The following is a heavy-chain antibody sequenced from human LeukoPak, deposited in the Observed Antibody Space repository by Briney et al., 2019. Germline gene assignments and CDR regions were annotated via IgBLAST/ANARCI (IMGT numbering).Heavy chain of an antibody. CDR1: GGSISSSSYY. J-gene: IGHJ6*03. CDR3: ARLPTVTTWRYYYYVDV. D-gene: IGHD4-11*01. CDR2: IYYSGST. Sequence: SETLSLTCTVSGGSISSSSYYWGWIRQPPGKGLEWIGSIYYSGSTYYNPSLKSRVTISVDTSKNQFSLKLSSVTAADTAVYYCARLPTVTTWRYYYYVDVWGKGTTVTVSS. V-gene: IGHV4-39*01.